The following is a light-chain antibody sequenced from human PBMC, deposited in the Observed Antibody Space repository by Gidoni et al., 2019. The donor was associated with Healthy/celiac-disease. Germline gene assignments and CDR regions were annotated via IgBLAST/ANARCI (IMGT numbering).Light chain of an antibody. CDR3: YSAADNNQV. V-gene: IGLV3-27*01. J-gene: IGLJ2*01. Sequence: SYELTQPSSVSVSPGQTARITCSGDVLAKKYARWFQQKPGQAPVLVIYKDSARPSGIPERFSGSSSGTTVTLTISGAQVEDEADYDCYSAADNNQVFGGGTKLTVL. CDR1: VLAKKY. CDR2: KDS.